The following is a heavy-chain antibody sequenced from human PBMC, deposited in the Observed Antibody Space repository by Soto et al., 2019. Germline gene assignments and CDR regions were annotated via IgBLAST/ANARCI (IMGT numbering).Heavy chain of an antibody. J-gene: IGHJ4*02. Sequence: GASVKVSCKASGYTFTSYGISWVRQAPGQGLEWMGWISAYNGNTNYAQKLQGRVTMTTDTSTSTADMELRSLRSDDTAVYYCARDRGYYGSGTTFAYWGQGTLVTGSS. CDR2: ISAYNGNT. CDR3: ARDRGYYGSGTTFAY. V-gene: IGHV1-18*04. D-gene: IGHD3-10*01. CDR1: GYTFTSYG.